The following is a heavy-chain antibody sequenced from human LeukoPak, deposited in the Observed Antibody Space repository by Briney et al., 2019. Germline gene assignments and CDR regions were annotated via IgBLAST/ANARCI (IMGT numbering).Heavy chain of an antibody. CDR2: ISSGGSPI. CDR1: GFTFSDYY. Sequence: KPGGSLRLSCAASGFTFSDYYMSWIRQAPGKGLEWVSYISSGGSPIYYADSVKGRFTISRDNSKNTLYLQMNSLRAEDTAVYYCAKGVTMIGDDAFDIWGQGTMVTVSS. V-gene: IGHV3-11*01. D-gene: IGHD3-22*01. CDR3: AKGVTMIGDDAFDI. J-gene: IGHJ3*02.